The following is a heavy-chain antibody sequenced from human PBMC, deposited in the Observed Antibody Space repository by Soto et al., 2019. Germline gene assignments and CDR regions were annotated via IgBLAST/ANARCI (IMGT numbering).Heavy chain of an antibody. CDR1: GFTFSSYE. CDR2: ISSSGSTI. Sequence: PGGSLRLSCAASGFTFSSYEMNWVRQAPGKGLEWVSYISSSGSTIYYADSVKGRFTISRDNAKNSLYLQMNSLRAEDTAVYYCARRYCSSTSCLPDYWGQGTLVTVSS. CDR3: ARRYCSSTSCLPDY. J-gene: IGHJ4*02. D-gene: IGHD2-2*01. V-gene: IGHV3-48*03.